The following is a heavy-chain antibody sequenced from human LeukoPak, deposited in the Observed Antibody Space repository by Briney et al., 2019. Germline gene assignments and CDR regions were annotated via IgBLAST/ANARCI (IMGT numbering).Heavy chain of an antibody. CDR1: NYSLKRGYY. Sequence: PSETLSLTCSVSNYSLKRGYYWSWIRQPPGKGLEWIGEINHSGSTNYNPSLKSRVTISVDTSKNQFSLKLSSVTAADTAVYYCARGRPKRATTADESDYWGQGTLVTVSS. D-gene: IGHD4-17*01. V-gene: IGHV4-34*01. CDR3: ARGRPKRATTADESDY. CDR2: INHSGST. J-gene: IGHJ4*02.